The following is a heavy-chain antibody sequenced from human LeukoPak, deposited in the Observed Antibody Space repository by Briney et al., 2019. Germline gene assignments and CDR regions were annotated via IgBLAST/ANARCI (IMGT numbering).Heavy chain of an antibody. Sequence: GGSLRLSCAASGFTFSSYAMSWVRQAPGKGLEWVSAISGSGGSTYYADSVKGRFTISRDNSKNTLYPQMNSLRAEDTAVYYCAKGRNDFWSGYPSYGMDVWGQGTTVTVSS. CDR2: ISGSGGST. CDR1: GFTFSSYA. CDR3: AKGRNDFWSGYPSYGMDV. D-gene: IGHD3-3*01. J-gene: IGHJ6*02. V-gene: IGHV3-23*01.